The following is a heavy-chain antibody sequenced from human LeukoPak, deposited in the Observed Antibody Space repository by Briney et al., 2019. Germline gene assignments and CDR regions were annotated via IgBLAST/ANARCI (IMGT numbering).Heavy chain of an antibody. D-gene: IGHD3-10*01. CDR3: ARELYFYGSGTAFDY. CDR2: ISGSGGST. Sequence: GGSLRLSCAASGFTFSSYAMSWVRQAPGKGLEWVSAISGSGGSTYYADSVKGRFTISRDNSKNTLYLQVDSLRAEDTAVYYCARELYFYGSGTAFDYWGQGTLVTVSS. CDR1: GFTFSSYA. V-gene: IGHV3-23*01. J-gene: IGHJ4*02.